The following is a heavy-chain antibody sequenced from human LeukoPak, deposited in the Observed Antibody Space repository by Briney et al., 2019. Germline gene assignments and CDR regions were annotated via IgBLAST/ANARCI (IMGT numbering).Heavy chain of an antibody. CDR1: GFTFSSYA. V-gene: IGHV3-23*01. CDR3: AKVDYGDYHDY. Sequence: GGSLRLSCAASGFTFSSYAMSWVRQAPGKGLEWGSAISGSGGRTYYADSVKGGFTISRDNSKNTLYLQMNSLRAEDTAVYYCAKVDYGDYHDYWGQGTLVTVSS. J-gene: IGHJ4*02. D-gene: IGHD4-17*01. CDR2: ISGSGGRT.